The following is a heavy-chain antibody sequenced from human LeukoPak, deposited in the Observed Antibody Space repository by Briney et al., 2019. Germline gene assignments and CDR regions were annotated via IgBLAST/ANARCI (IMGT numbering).Heavy chain of an antibody. CDR2: INAGNGNT. D-gene: IGHD3-16*01. V-gene: IGHV1-3*01. CDR1: GYTFTSYA. Sequence: GASVKVSCKASGYTFTSYAMHWVRQAPGQRLEWMGWINAGNGNTKYSQKFQGRVTITRDTSASTAYMELSSLRSEDTAVYYCAADRPQQGGLDYWGQGTLVTVSS. J-gene: IGHJ4*02. CDR3: AADRPQQGGLDY.